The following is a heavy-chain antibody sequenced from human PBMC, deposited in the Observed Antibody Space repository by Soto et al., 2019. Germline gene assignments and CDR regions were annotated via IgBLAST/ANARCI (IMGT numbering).Heavy chain of an antibody. V-gene: IGHV1-8*01. CDR2: MNPNSGNT. J-gene: IGHJ4*02. Sequence: GASVKVSCKASGYTFTSYDINWVRQATGQGFEWMGWMNPNSGNTGYAQKFQGRVTMTRNTSISTAYMELSSLRSEDTAVYYCARGPDFWSGYREAEAHYWGQGTLVTVSS. CDR3: ARGPDFWSGYREAEAHY. CDR1: GYTFTSYD. D-gene: IGHD3-3*01.